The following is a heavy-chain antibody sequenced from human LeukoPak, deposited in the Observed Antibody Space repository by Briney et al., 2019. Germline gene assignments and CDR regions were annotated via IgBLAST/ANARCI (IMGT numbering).Heavy chain of an antibody. CDR3: ARHQGSGSYYIPN. D-gene: IGHD3-10*01. Sequence: PSETLSLTCTVSGGSISSSSYYWGWIRQPPGKGLEWIGSIYYSGSTYYNPSLKSRVTISVDTSKNQFSLKLSSVTAADTAVYYCARHQGSGSYYIPNWGQGTLVTVSS. CDR2: IYYSGST. J-gene: IGHJ4*02. V-gene: IGHV4-39*01. CDR1: GGSISSSSYY.